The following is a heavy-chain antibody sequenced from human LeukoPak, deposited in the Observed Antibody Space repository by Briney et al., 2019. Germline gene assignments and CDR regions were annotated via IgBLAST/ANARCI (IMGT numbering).Heavy chain of an antibody. V-gene: IGHV4-34*01. CDR1: GGSFSGYY. D-gene: IGHD2-8*01. Sequence: SETLSLTCAVYGGSFSGYYWSWIRQPPGKGLEWIGEINHSGSTNYNPSLKSRVTISVDTSKNQFSLKLSSVTAADTAVYYCARGPWARCSWFDPWGQGILVTVSS. CDR3: ARGPWARCSWFDP. CDR2: INHSGST. J-gene: IGHJ5*02.